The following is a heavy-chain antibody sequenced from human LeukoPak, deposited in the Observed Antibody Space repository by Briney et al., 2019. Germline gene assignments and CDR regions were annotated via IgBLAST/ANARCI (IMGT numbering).Heavy chain of an antibody. CDR3: ARMYHAFDF. D-gene: IGHD2-2*01. Sequence: GGSLRLSCAASGFTFSSYTMNWVRQAPGKGLEWVSSISGSTTFMYYADSVKGRFTISRDTAKNSLFLQMNSLRAEDTAVYYCARMYHAFDFWDQGTMVTVSS. CDR2: ISGSTTFM. V-gene: IGHV3-21*01. J-gene: IGHJ3*01. CDR1: GFTFSSYT.